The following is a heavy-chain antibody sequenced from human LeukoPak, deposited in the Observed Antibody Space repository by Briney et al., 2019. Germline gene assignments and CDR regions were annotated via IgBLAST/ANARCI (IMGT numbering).Heavy chain of an antibody. CDR1: GYTFTSYG. V-gene: IGHV1-8*02. Sequence: ASVKVSCKASGYTFTSYGISWVRQATGQGLEWMGWMNPNSGNTGYAQKFQGRVIMTRNTYISTAYMELSSLRSEDTAVYYCARGYSSGWYRGNYYDGMDVWRQGTTVTVSS. D-gene: IGHD6-19*01. CDR2: MNPNSGNT. J-gene: IGHJ6*02. CDR3: ARGYSSGWYRGNYYDGMDV.